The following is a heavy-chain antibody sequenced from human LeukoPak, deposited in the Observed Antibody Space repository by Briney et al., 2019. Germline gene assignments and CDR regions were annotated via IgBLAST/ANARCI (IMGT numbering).Heavy chain of an antibody. D-gene: IGHD2-15*01. V-gene: IGHV4-34*01. J-gene: IGHJ4*02. CDR3: AREALPACSGGSCYRAPFDY. Sequence: SETLSLTCAVYGGSFSGYYWSWIRQPPGKGLEWIGEINHSGSTNHNPSLKSRVTISVDTSKNQFSLKLSSVTAADTAVYYCAREALPACSGGSCYRAPFDYWGQGTLVTVSS. CDR2: INHSGST. CDR1: GGSFSGYY.